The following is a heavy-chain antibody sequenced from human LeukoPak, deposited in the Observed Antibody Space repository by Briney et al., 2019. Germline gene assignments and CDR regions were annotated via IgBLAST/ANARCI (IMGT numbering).Heavy chain of an antibody. CDR1: GGSISSYY. CDR2: IYYSGST. Sequence: SETLSLTCTVSGGSISSYYWSWIRQPPGKGLEWIGYIYYSGSTNYNPSLKSRVTISVDTSKNQFSLKLSSVTAADTAVYYCARVEITFGGVIVIDYWGQGTLVTVSS. D-gene: IGHD3-16*02. V-gene: IGHV4-59*12. J-gene: IGHJ4*02. CDR3: ARVEITFGGVIVIDY.